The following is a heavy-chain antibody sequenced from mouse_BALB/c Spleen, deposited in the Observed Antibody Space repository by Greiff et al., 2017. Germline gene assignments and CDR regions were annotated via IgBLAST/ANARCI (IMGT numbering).Heavy chain of an antibody. V-gene: IGHV3-2*02. CDR3: ARAYYYGSSYRFAY. J-gene: IGHJ3*01. Sequence: EVHLVESGPGLVKPSQSLSLTCTVTGYSITSDYAWNWIRQFPGNKLEWMGYISYSGSTSYNPSLKSRISITRDTSKNQFFLQLNSVTTEDTATYYCARAYYYGSSYRFAYWGQGTLVTVSA. CDR1: GYSITSDYA. D-gene: IGHD1-1*01. CDR2: ISYSGST.